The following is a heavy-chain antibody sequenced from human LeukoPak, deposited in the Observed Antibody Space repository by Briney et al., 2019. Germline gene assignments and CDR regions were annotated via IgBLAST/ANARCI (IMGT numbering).Heavy chain of an antibody. Sequence: GRSLRLSCAASGFTFSSYGMHWVRQAPGKGLEWVAVVSYDGSNKYYADSVKGRFTISRDNSKNTLYLQMNSLRAEDTAVYYCAKDISIGARNWNYFDYWGQGTLVTVSS. V-gene: IGHV3-30*18. D-gene: IGHD1-20*01. CDR3: AKDISIGARNWNYFDY. CDR2: VSYDGSNK. CDR1: GFTFSSYG. J-gene: IGHJ4*02.